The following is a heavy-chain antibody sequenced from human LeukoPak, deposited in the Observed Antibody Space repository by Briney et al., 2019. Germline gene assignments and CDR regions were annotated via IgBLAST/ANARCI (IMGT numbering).Heavy chain of an antibody. CDR3: ARVSSSWTAYYYFDY. CDR1: GGSISSYY. CDR2: IYYSGST. J-gene: IGHJ4*02. Sequence: SETLSLTCTVSGGSISSYYWSWIRQPPGKGLEWIGYIYYSGSTNYNPSHKSRVTISVDTSKNQFSLKLSSVTAADTAVYYCARVSSSWTAYYYFDYWGQGTLVTVSS. D-gene: IGHD6-13*01. V-gene: IGHV4-59*01.